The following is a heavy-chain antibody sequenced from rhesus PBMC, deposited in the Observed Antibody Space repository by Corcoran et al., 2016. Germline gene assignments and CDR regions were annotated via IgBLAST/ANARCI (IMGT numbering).Heavy chain of an antibody. CDR3: AKDRLYINYPYYFDY. D-gene: IGHD4-23*01. CDR2: INSGGVST. CDR1: GFTFSSYG. J-gene: IGHJ4*01. V-gene: IGHV3S5*01. Sequence: EVQLVETGGGLVQPGGSLKLSCAASGFTFSSYGMSWVRQAPGKGLEWVSAINSGGVSTNYADSVKGRFTISRDNSKNTLSLQMSSLRAEDTAIYYCAKDRLYINYPYYFDYWGQGVLVTVSS.